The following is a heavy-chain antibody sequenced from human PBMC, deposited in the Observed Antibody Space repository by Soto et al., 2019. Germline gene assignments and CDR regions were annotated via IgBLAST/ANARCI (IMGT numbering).Heavy chain of an antibody. D-gene: IGHD2-2*01. J-gene: IGHJ6*03. CDR1: GGSFSGYY. CDR2: INHSRST. V-gene: IGHV4-34*01. Sequence: SETLSLTCAVYGGSFSGYYWSWIRQPPGKGLEWIGEINHSRSTNYNPSLKSRVTISVDTSKNQFSLKMSSVTAADTAVYYCARGLGRYCSSTSCYALSYYYYMDVWGKGTTVT. CDR3: ARGLGRYCSSTSCYALSYYYYMDV.